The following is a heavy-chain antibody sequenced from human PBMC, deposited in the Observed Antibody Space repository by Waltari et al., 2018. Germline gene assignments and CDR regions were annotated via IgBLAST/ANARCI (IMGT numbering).Heavy chain of an antibody. Sequence: PVGKGREGIGSYYSSGSTNYNTPLKRRVTMSVDTSKTHFSLKLKSVTAVDTAVYYCARTSGWYRVYYFDYWGQGTLVTVAS. V-gene: IGHV4-4*07. CDR3: ARTSGWYRVYYFDY. CDR2: YYSSGST. D-gene: IGHD6-19*01. J-gene: IGHJ4*02.